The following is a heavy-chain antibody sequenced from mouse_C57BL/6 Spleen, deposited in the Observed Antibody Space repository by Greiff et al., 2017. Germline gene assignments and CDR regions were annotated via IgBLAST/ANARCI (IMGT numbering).Heavy chain of an antibody. V-gene: IGHV1-15*01. Sequence: QVQLQQSGAELVRPGASVTLSCKASGYTFTDYEMHWVKQTPVHGLEWIGAIDPETGGTAYNQKFKGKAILTADKSSSTAYMELRSLTSEDSAVYYCTKISSRDYVPMDYWGQGTAVTVSS. D-gene: IGHD2-4*01. CDR3: TKISSRDYVPMDY. CDR2: IDPETGGT. J-gene: IGHJ4*01. CDR1: GYTFTDYE.